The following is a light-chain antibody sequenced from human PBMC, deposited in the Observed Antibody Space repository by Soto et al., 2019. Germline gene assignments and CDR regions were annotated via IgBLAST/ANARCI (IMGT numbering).Light chain of an antibody. J-gene: IGKJ1*01. CDR1: QSVSSSY. Sequence: EIVLTQSPGTLSLSPGERATLSCRASQSVSSSYLAWYQQKPGQAPRLLIYGASNRATGIPDRISGSGSGTDFTLTISRLGPEDFAVYYCQQYGSSPWTFGQGTKVDIK. CDR2: GAS. V-gene: IGKV3-20*01. CDR3: QQYGSSPWT.